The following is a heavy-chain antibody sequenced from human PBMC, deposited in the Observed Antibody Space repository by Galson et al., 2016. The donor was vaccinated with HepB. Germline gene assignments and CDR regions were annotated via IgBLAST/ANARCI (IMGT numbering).Heavy chain of an antibody. CDR2: ISTSANSV. V-gene: IGHV3-11*01. CDR1: GFTFSDYH. J-gene: IGHJ3*01. Sequence: SLRLSCAASGFTFSDYHMNWIRQAPGKGLEWISYISTSANSVLYADSVRGRFSISRDNAKKSLYLQMTNLRAEDTAAYYCARDLPDDSVEYFDVFDLWGQGTMVTVSS. CDR3: ARDLPDDSVEYFDVFDL. D-gene: IGHD4-17*01.